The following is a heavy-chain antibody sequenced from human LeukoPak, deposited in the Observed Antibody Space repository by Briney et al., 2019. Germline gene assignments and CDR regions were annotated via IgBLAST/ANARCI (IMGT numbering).Heavy chain of an antibody. J-gene: IGHJ6*02. Sequence: PGGSLRLSCAASGFTFSSYAMTWVRQAPGKGLEWVSGISGSGVATYYADSVKGRFTISRDNSKNTLYLQMNSLRAEDTAVYYCARDHGGSYSTPHGMDVWGQGTTVTVSS. CDR3: ARDHGGSYSTPHGMDV. D-gene: IGHD1-26*01. CDR2: ISGSGVAT. CDR1: GFTFSSYA. V-gene: IGHV3-23*01.